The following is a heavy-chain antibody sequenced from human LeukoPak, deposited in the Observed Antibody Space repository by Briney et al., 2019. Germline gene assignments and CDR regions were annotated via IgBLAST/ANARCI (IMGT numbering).Heavy chain of an antibody. D-gene: IGHD3-16*01. J-gene: IGHJ6*03. CDR2: INWNGGST. V-gene: IGHV3-20*04. Sequence: GGSLRLSCAASGFTFDDYGMSWVRQAPGKGLEWVSGINWNGGSTGYADSVKGRFTISRDNAKNSLYLQMNSLRAEDTAVYYCARPPSAGGYYYYYMDVWGKGTTVTISS. CDR3: ARPPSAGGYYYYYMDV. CDR1: GFTFDDYG.